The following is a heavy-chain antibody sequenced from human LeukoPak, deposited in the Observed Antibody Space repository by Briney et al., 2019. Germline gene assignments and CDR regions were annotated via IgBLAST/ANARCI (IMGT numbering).Heavy chain of an antibody. CDR3: ARDTGYSSSWYMIDAFDI. V-gene: IGHV1-69*04. J-gene: IGHJ3*02. Sequence: SVKVSCKASGGTFSSYAISWVRQAPGQGLEWMGRIIPILGIANYAQKFQGRVTITADKSTSTAYMELSRLRSDDTAVYYCARDTGYSSSWYMIDAFDIWGQGTMVTVSS. D-gene: IGHD6-13*01. CDR2: IIPILGIA. CDR1: GGTFSSYA.